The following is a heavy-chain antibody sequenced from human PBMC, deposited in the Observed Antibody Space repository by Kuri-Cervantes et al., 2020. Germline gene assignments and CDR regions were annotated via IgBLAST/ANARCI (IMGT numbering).Heavy chain of an antibody. CDR1: GGSFSGYY. Sequence: SETLSLTCAVYGGSFSGYYWSWIRQPPGKGLEWIGEIYHSGSTNYNPSLKSRVTISVDKSKNQFSLKLSSVTAADTAVYYCARDGPAGRYDYWGQGTLVTVSS. CDR2: IYHSGST. J-gene: IGHJ4*02. V-gene: IGHV4-34*01. CDR3: ARDGPAGRYDY.